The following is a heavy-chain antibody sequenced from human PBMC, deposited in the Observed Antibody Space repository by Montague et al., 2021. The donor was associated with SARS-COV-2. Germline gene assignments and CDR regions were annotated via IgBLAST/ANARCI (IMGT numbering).Heavy chain of an antibody. V-gene: IGHV3-33*01. Sequence: SLRLSCAASGFTFSSYGVHWVRQAPGKGLEWVAVIWYDGSNKYYADSVKGRFTISRDNSKNTLYLQMNSLRAEDTAVYYCAREYGDYVVYFDCWGQGTLVTVSS. CDR1: GFTFSSYG. J-gene: IGHJ4*02. CDR2: IWYDGSNK. D-gene: IGHD4-17*01. CDR3: AREYGDYVVYFDC.